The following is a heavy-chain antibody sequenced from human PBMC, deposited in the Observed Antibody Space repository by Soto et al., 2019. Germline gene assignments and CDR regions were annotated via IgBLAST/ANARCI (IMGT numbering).Heavy chain of an antibody. Sequence: GASVKVSCKASGYTLTSYYVHWVRQAPGQGLEWMGIINPSCGSTNYAQKFQGRVTMTRETSTSTVYMELSSLRSEDTAVYYCATAGYSSSGNWSDPWGKRTLVRASS. CDR1: GYTLTSYY. V-gene: IGHV1-46*01. CDR2: INPSCGST. CDR3: ATAGYSSSGNWSDP. J-gene: IGHJ5*02. D-gene: IGHD6-6*01.